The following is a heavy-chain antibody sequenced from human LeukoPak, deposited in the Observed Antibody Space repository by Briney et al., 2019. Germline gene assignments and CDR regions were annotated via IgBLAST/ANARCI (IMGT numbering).Heavy chain of an antibody. V-gene: IGHV3-7*01. CDR3: AGDRGYSTFDY. J-gene: IGHJ4*02. D-gene: IGHD4-23*01. CDR1: GFPFSNYW. Sequence: GGSLRLSCAASGFPFSNYWMSWVRQAPGKGLEWVANMKEEGGEINYVNSVKGRFTISRDNAKNSLYLQMNSLRVDDTAVYYCAGDRGYSTFDYWGQGTLVTVSS. CDR2: MKEEGGEI.